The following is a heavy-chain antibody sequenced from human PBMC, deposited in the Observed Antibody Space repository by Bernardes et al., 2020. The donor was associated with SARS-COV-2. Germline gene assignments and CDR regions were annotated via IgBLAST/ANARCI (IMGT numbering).Heavy chain of an antibody. CDR3: ARGVEMATFDY. CDR1: GFTVSSNY. D-gene: IGHD5-12*01. V-gene: IGHV3-53*01. Sequence: GGSLRLSCVASGFTVSSNYMSWVRQAPGKGLEWVSVIYSGGTPYYADSVKGRFTISRDNSKNTLYLQMNSLRAEDTAVYYCARGVEMATFDYWGQGTLVTVSS. J-gene: IGHJ4*02. CDR2: IYSGGTP.